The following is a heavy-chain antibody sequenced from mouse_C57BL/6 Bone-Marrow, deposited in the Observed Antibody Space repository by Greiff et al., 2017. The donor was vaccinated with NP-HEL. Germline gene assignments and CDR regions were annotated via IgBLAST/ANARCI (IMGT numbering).Heavy chain of an antibody. CDR3: TVTWGYGSSYWYFDV. CDR1: GFNIKDDY. D-gene: IGHD1-1*01. CDR2: IDPENGDT. J-gene: IGHJ1*03. Sequence: EVKLQESGAELVRPGASVKLSCTASGFNIKDDYMHWVKQRPEQGLEWIGWIDPENGDTEYASKFQGKATITADTSSNTAYLQLSSLTSEDTAVYYCTVTWGYGSSYWYFDVWGTGTTVTVSS. V-gene: IGHV14-4*01.